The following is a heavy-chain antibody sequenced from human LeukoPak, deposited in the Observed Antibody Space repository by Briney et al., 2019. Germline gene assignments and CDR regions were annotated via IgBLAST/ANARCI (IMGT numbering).Heavy chain of an antibody. V-gene: IGHV1-2*02. Sequence: GASVKVSCKASGYTFTGYYMHWVRQAPGQGLEWMGWINPNSGGTNYAQNLQGRVTMTTDTSTSTAYMDLRSLRSDDTAVYYCARLSQDGGVYGYWGQGTLVTVSS. D-gene: IGHD4-23*01. J-gene: IGHJ4*02. CDR1: GYTFTGYY. CDR3: ARLSQDGGVYGY. CDR2: INPNSGGT.